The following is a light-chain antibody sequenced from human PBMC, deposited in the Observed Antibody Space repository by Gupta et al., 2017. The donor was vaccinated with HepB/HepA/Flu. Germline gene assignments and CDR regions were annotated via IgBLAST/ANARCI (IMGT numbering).Light chain of an antibody. J-gene: IGLJ2*01. CDR2: KDS. V-gene: IGLV3-27*01. Sequence: SYELTQPSSVSVSPGQTARITCSGDVLAKKFGRWFQQKPGQAPVLVIYKDSERPSGIPERFSGYSSGTTVTLTIRGAQVEDEADYYCYSAADNNPVFGGGTKLTVL. CDR1: VLAKKF. CDR3: YSAADNNPV.